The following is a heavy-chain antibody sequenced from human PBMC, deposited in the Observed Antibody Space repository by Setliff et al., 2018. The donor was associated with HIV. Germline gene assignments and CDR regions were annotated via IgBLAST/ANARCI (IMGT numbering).Heavy chain of an antibody. CDR1: KYTLIDYY. CDR2: INPNGGGV. V-gene: IGHV1-2*02. D-gene: IGHD4-17*01. CDR3: ARFPLRASVSPDY. J-gene: IGHJ4*02. Sequence: GASVKVSCKASKYTLIDYYMHWVRQAPGQGLEWMGWINPNGGGVNYAQKFQPRVTMTRDPSITTVYLELNDLRSDDTAVYYCARFPLRASVSPDYWGQGTQVTVSS.